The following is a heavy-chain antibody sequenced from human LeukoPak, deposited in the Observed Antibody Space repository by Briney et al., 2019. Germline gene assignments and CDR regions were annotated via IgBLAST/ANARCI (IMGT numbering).Heavy chain of an antibody. D-gene: IGHD2-2*01. Sequence: SETLSLTCAVYGGSSSGYYWSWIRQPPGKGLEWIGEINHSGSTNYNPSLKSRVTISVDTSKNQFSLKLSSVTAADTAVYYCARVYCSSTSCPYYYYGMDVWGKGTTVTVSS. J-gene: IGHJ6*04. CDR1: GGSSSGYY. V-gene: IGHV4-34*01. CDR2: INHSGST. CDR3: ARVYCSSTSCPYYYYGMDV.